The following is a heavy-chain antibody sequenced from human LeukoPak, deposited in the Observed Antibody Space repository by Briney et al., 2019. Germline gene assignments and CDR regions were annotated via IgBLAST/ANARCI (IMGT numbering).Heavy chain of an antibody. CDR2: FDPEDGET. CDR1: GYTLTELS. Sequence: ASVKVSCKVSGYTLTELSMHWVRQAPGKGLERMGGFDPEDGETIYAQKFQGGVTMTEDTSTDTAYMELSSLRSEDTAVYYCVIGYCSSTSCDLLFDYWGQGTLVTVSS. CDR3: VIGYCSSTSCDLLFDY. D-gene: IGHD2-2*01. J-gene: IGHJ4*02. V-gene: IGHV1-24*01.